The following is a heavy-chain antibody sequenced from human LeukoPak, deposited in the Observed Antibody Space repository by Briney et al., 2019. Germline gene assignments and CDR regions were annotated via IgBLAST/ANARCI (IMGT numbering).Heavy chain of an antibody. CDR2: IYYSGST. CDR3: VRHLSAGRPAFDI. Sequence: PSETLSFTCTVSGGSINSYYWSWIRQPPGKGLEWIGYIYYSGSTNYNPSLKSRVTISVDTSNNKFSLKLTSLTAADTAVYYCVRHLSAGRPAFDIWGQGTMVTVSS. V-gene: IGHV4-59*08. D-gene: IGHD2-15*01. CDR1: GGSINSYY. J-gene: IGHJ3*02.